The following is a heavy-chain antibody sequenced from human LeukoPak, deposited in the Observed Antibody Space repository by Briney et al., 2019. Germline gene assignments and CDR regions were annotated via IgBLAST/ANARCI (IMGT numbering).Heavy chain of an antibody. J-gene: IGHJ4*02. CDR1: GFTFSSYA. CDR3: AKDGEYSSSSSGFDY. V-gene: IGHV3-23*01. CDR2: ISGSGGST. Sequence: GGSLRLSCAASGFTFSSYAMSWVRQAPGKGLEWVSAISGSGGSTYYADSVKGRSTISRDNSKNTLYLQMNSLRAEDTAVYYCAKDGEYSSSSSGFDYWGQGTLVTVSS. D-gene: IGHD6-6*01.